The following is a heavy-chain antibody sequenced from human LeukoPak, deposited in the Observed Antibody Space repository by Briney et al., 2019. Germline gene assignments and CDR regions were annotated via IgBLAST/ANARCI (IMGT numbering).Heavy chain of an antibody. D-gene: IGHD4/OR15-4a*01. CDR2: INHSGST. CDR1: GGSFSGYY. Sequence: SETLSLTCAVYGGSFSGYYWSWIRQPPGKGLEWIGEINHSGSTNYNPSLKSRVTISVDTSKNQFSLKLSSVTAADTAVYYCARQGIQGLWSRYHYYGMDVWGQGTTVTVSS. J-gene: IGHJ6*02. V-gene: IGHV4-34*01. CDR3: ARQGIQGLWSRYHYYGMDV.